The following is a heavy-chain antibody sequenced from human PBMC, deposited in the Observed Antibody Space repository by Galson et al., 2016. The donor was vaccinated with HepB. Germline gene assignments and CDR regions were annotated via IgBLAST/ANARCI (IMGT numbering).Heavy chain of an antibody. D-gene: IGHD2-2*03. V-gene: IGHV4-61*01. CDR2: ISDSGNT. Sequence: ETLSLTCSVSGGSVTSGSFYWTWIRQPPGRGLEWIGFISDSGNTDYNSSLQSRVTVSVDTSKNQFSLKLTSVTAADTAVYFCARGFGYYYYYLDVWGTGPTVTVPS. CDR1: GGSVTSGSFY. CDR3: ARGFGYYYYYLDV. J-gene: IGHJ6*03.